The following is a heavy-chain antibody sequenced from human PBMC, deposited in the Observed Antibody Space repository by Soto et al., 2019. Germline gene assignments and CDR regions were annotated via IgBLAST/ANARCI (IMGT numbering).Heavy chain of an antibody. D-gene: IGHD3-9*01. CDR2: ISGSGGST. Sequence: EVQLLESGGGLVQPGGSLRLSCAASGFTFSSYAMSWVRQAPGKGLEWVSAISGSGGSTYYADSVQGRFTISGDNCKNALYLQMNSLRAADTAVYYCAKNVWGITIFGGMDVWGQGTTVTVSS. CDR3: AKNVWGITIFGGMDV. V-gene: IGHV3-23*01. J-gene: IGHJ6*02. CDR1: GFTFSSYA.